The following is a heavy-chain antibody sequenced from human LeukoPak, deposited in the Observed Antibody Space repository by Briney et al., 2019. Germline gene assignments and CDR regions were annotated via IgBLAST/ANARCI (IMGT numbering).Heavy chain of an antibody. CDR2: LYYSGIT. CDR1: GGSIRSYY. CDR3: ASFSGSYYDD. Sequence: SETLSLTCTVSGGSIRSYYWSWIRQPPREGLEWIAYLYYSGITNYNPSLKSRVTISVDTSKNQFSLKLSSVTAADTAVYYCASFSGSYYDDWGQGTLVTVSS. D-gene: IGHD1-26*01. J-gene: IGHJ4*02. V-gene: IGHV4-59*01.